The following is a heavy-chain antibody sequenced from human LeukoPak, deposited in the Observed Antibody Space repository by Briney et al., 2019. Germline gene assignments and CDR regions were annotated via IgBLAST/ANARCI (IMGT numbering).Heavy chain of an antibody. CDR1: GFTFSSYA. Sequence: GGSLRLSCAASGFTFSSYAMHWVRQAPGKGLEYVSAISSNGGSTYYANSVKGRFTISRDNSKNTLYLQMGSLRAEDMAVYYCARSIAAAGTPGDYWGQGTLVTVSS. CDR2: ISSNGGST. J-gene: IGHJ4*02. V-gene: IGHV3-64*01. D-gene: IGHD6-13*01. CDR3: ARSIAAAGTPGDY.